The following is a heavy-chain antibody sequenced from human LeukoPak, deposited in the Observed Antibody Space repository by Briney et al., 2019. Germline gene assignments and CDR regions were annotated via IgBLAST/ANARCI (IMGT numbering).Heavy chain of an antibody. J-gene: IGHJ5*02. D-gene: IGHD3-10*01. V-gene: IGHV3-7*01. CDR3: ARVRGFGWFDP. CDR2: MKEDGSNT. CDR1: GFTFSSFW. Sequence: GGSLRLSCAASGFTFSSFWMGWVRQAPGKGLEWVANMKEDGSNTYYVDSVKGRFTISRDNAKNSLHLQMSSLRAEDTAVYYCARVRGFGWFDPWGQGTLVTVSS.